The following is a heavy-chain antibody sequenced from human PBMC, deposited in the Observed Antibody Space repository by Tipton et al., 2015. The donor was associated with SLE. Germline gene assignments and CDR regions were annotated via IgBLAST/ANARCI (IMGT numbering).Heavy chain of an antibody. Sequence: SLRLSCAASGFTFSSYSMNWVRQAPGKGLEWVSSISSTSTYIYYVDSVKGRFTISRDNAKNSLYLQMNSLRAEDTAVYYCTRVASGWNLCYWGQGTLVTVSS. CDR2: ISSTSTYI. CDR1: GFTFSSYS. V-gene: IGHV3-21*01. D-gene: IGHD6-19*01. J-gene: IGHJ4*02. CDR3: TRVASGWNLCY.